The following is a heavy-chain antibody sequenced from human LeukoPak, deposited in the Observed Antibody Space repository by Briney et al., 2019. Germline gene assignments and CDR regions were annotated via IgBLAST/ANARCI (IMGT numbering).Heavy chain of an antibody. CDR3: ARGAAFGVANWFDP. D-gene: IGHD3-3*01. J-gene: IGHJ5*02. CDR2: IKQDGSAK. CDR1: GFTFSSYW. Sequence: AGGSLRLSCAASGFTFSSYWMSWVRQAPGKGLEWVANIKQDGSAKYYVDSAKGRFTISRDNAKDSLYLQMYSLRADDTAVYYCARGAAFGVANWFDPWGQGTLVTVSS. V-gene: IGHV3-7*03.